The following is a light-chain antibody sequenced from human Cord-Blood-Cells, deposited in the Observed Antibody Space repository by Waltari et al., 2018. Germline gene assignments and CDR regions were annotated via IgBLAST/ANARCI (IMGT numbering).Light chain of an antibody. J-gene: IGKJ3*01. V-gene: IGKV3-20*01. Sequence: EIVLTQSPGTLSLSPGERATLSCRASQSVSSSYLAWYQQKPGQAPRLLSYGASSRATGIPDRFSGSRSGTDFTLTISRLEPEDFAVYYCQQYGSSPFTFGPGTKVDIK. CDR2: GAS. CDR3: QQYGSSPFT. CDR1: QSVSSSY.